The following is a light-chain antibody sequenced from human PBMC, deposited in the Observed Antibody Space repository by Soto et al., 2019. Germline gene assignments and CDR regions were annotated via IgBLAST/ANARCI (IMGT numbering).Light chain of an antibody. CDR2: DAF. V-gene: IGKV3-11*01. Sequence: EIVLTQSPATLSLSPGERATLSCRASQSVATYVAWYQQKPGQAPRLVIYDAFNRATGTPARFSGSGSGTDFTLTISSLEPADSAVYYCQQRIKWPITFGQGTKVHIK. CDR1: QSVATY. CDR3: QQRIKWPIT. J-gene: IGKJ1*01.